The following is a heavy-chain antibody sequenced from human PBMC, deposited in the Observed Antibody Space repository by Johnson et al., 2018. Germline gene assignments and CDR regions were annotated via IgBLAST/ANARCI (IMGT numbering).Heavy chain of an antibody. Sequence: VQLVQSGAEVKKPGASVKVSCKASGYTFTNYYMYWVRQAPGQGLEWVGVINPNGSRTSYAQKFQDRVIMTKDTSTSTVEMERNGLSSEDTAVYYCAKLGEVVKWVRHAFDIWGQGTPVTVS. D-gene: IGHD7-27*01. CDR1: GYTFTNYY. CDR3: AKLGEVVKWVRHAFDI. CDR2: INPNGSRT. J-gene: IGHJ3*02. V-gene: IGHV1-46*01.